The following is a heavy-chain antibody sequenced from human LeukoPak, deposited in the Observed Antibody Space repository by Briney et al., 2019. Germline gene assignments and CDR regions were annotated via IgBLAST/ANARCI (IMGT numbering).Heavy chain of an antibody. CDR2: IYYSGST. Sequence: SETLSLTCTVSAGSISSGDYYWSWIRQPPGKGLEWIGYIYYSGSTYYNPSLKSRVTISVDTSKNQFSLKLSSVTAADTAVYYCARARYCSSTSCHGGYYYGMDVWGQGTTVTVSS. D-gene: IGHD2-2*01. CDR1: AGSISSGDYY. J-gene: IGHJ6*02. V-gene: IGHV4-30-4*01. CDR3: ARARYCSSTSCHGGYYYGMDV.